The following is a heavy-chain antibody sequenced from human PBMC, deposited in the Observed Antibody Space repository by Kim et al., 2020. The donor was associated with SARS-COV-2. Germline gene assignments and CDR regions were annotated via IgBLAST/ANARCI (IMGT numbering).Heavy chain of an antibody. CDR3: ARGRAGVVPSPILGIGPHYDYYAMDV. V-gene: IGHV4-34*01. J-gene: IGHJ6*02. CDR1: GGSFSGFH. Sequence: SQTLSLTCAVYGGSFSGFHWSWLRQPPGKGLEWIGEINHSGSTNYNPSLKSRVTISVDTSKSQFSLKLNFVTAADTAVYYCARGRAGVVPSPILGIGPHYDYYAMDVWGRGTTVTVSS. D-gene: IGHD2-2*02. CDR2: INHSGST.